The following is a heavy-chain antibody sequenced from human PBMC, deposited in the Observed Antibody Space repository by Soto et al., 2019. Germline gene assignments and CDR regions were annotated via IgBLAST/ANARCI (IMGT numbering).Heavy chain of an antibody. CDR1: GFTFGGFA. J-gene: IGHJ4*02. Sequence: GVLHRHSWAAVGFTFGGFASSRIIKATGKGLEWVSAISGSGGSTYYADSVKGRFTISRDNSKNTLYPQMNSLRAEDTAVYYCAKDMVRGVIIPPPFDYWGQGTLVTGS. CDR3: AKDMVRGVIIPPPFDY. CDR2: ISGSGGST. V-gene: IGHV3-23*01. D-gene: IGHD3-10*01.